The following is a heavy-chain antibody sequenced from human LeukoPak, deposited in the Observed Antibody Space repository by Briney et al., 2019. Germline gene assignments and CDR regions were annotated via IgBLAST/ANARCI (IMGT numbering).Heavy chain of an antibody. CDR3: ARMYCSSTSCQLHFDY. CDR2: IYTDGST. D-gene: IGHD2-2*01. J-gene: IGHJ4*02. Sequence: SETLSLTCTVSGGSTSSHYWSWIRQPAGKGLEWIGRIYTDGSTHNNPSLKSRLTMSVDTSKNQFSLRLSSVTAADTAVYYCARMYCSSTSCQLHFDYWGQGTLVTVSS. V-gene: IGHV4-4*07. CDR1: GGSTSSHY.